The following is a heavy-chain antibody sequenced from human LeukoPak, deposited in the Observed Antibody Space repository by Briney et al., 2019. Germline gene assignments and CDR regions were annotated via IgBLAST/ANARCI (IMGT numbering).Heavy chain of an antibody. Sequence: ASVKVSCKASGYTFTSYDINWVRQATGQGLEWMGWMNPNSGNTGYAQKFQGRVTMTTDTSTSTAYMELRSLRSDDTAVYYCARDGGSNQNDYWGQGTLVTVSS. CDR1: GYTFTSYD. D-gene: IGHD1-26*01. V-gene: IGHV1-8*01. J-gene: IGHJ4*02. CDR2: MNPNSGNT. CDR3: ARDGGSNQNDY.